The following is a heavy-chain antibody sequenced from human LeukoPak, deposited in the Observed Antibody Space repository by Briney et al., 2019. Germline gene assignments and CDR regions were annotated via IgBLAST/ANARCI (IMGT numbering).Heavy chain of an antibody. Sequence: SETLSLTCTVSGGSISSSSYYWGWIRQPPGKGLEWIGSIYYSGSTYYNPSLKSRVTISVDTSKNQFSLKLSSVTAAGTAVYYCARRGDYDSSGYYYLYYFDYWGQGTLVTVSS. J-gene: IGHJ4*02. CDR2: IYYSGST. V-gene: IGHV4-39*01. CDR3: ARRGDYDSSGYYYLYYFDY. D-gene: IGHD3-22*01. CDR1: GGSISSSSYY.